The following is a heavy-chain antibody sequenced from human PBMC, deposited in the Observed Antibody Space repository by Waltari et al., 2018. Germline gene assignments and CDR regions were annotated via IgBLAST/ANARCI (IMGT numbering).Heavy chain of an antibody. J-gene: IGHJ4*02. CDR2: IYYRGCT. V-gene: IGHV4-30-4*08. Sequence: QVQLQESGPGLVKPSQTLSLTCTVSGGSISSGDYYWGWIRQTPGKGREWMGYIYYRGCTYYNPSLKCRVTISVDTSKNQFSLKLSSGTAADTAVYYCARGRYCSGGSCYNIFDYWGQGTLVTVSS. D-gene: IGHD2-15*01. CDR1: GGSISSGDYY. CDR3: ARGRYCSGGSCYNIFDY.